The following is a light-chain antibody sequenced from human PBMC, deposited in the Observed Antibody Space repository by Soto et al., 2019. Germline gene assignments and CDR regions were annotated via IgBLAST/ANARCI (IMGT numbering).Light chain of an antibody. CDR3: QQLNSDPIT. V-gene: IGKV1-9*01. CDR1: QGISSY. CDR2: AAS. Sequence: DIQLTQSPSFLSASIGDRVTITCRASQGISSYLAWYQQKPGKAPKLLIYAASSLQSGVPSRFSGSGSGTEFTRTISSLQPEDFASYYCQQLNSDPITVGQGTRLEIK. J-gene: IGKJ5*01.